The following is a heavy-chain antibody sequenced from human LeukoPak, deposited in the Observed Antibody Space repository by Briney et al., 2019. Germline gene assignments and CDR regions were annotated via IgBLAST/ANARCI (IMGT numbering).Heavy chain of an antibody. CDR1: GYTFTSYG. V-gene: IGHV1-18*01. D-gene: IGHD5-12*01. J-gene: IGHJ6*03. CDR2: ISAYNGNT. CDR3: ARGVDKGPYYYYHYMDV. Sequence: ASVKVSCKASGYTFTSYGISWVRQAPGQGLEWMGWISAYNGNTNYAQKLQGRVTMTTDTSTSTAYMELRSLRSDDTAVYYCARGVDKGPYYYYHYMDVWGKGTTVTISS.